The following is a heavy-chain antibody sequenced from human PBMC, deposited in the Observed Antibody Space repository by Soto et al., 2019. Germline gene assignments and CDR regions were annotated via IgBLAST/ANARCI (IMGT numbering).Heavy chain of an antibody. Sequence: ESGGGVVQPGRSLRLSCAASGFTFSSYGMHWVRQAPGKGLEWVAVIWYDGSNKYYADSVKGRFTISRDNSKNTLYLQMNSLRAEDTAVYYCARGTYYYDSRGAYGMDVWGQGTTVTVSS. CDR1: GFTFSSYG. J-gene: IGHJ6*02. CDR3: ARGTYYYDSRGAYGMDV. D-gene: IGHD3-22*01. V-gene: IGHV3-33*01. CDR2: IWYDGSNK.